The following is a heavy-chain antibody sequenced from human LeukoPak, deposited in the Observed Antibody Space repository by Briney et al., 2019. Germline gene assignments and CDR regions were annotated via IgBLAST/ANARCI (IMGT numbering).Heavy chain of an antibody. V-gene: IGHV5-51*01. CDR1: GYSFTSYW. CDR3: ARRDVDYGDYDDY. CDR2: IYPGDSDT. D-gene: IGHD4-17*01. J-gene: IGHJ4*02. Sequence: GESLQISCKGSGYSFTSYWIGWVRQLPGKGLEWMGIIYPGDSDTRYSPSFQGQVTISADKSISTAYLQWSSLKASDTAMYYCARRDVDYGDYDDYWGQGTLVTVSS.